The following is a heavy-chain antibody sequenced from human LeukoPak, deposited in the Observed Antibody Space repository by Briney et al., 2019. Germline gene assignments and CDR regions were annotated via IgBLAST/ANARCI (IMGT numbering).Heavy chain of an antibody. J-gene: IGHJ3*02. Sequence: ASVKVSCKASGGSFSSYVITWVRQAPGQGLEWMGRIIPVLAVSNSAQKFQGRVTITAEKSTNTAHMELSRLESGDTAVYYCTREGVYAPDPSSYHRDAFDIWGQGTEVIVSS. CDR1: GGSFSSYV. V-gene: IGHV1-69*04. D-gene: IGHD3-16*02. CDR3: TREGVYAPDPSSYHRDAFDI. CDR2: IIPVLAVS.